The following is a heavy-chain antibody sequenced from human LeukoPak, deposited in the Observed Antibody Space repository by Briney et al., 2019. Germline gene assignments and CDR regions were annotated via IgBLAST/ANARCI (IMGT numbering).Heavy chain of an antibody. CDR1: GFTFSSYG. V-gene: IGHV3-30*18. Sequence: PGGSLRLSCAASGFTFSSYGMHWVRQAPGKGLEWVAVISYDGSNKYYADSVEGRFTISRDNSKNTLCLQMNSLRAEDTAVYYCAKGGGSYYYTHLDYWGQGTLVTVSS. J-gene: IGHJ4*02. D-gene: IGHD1-26*01. CDR3: AKGGGSYYYTHLDY. CDR2: ISYDGSNK.